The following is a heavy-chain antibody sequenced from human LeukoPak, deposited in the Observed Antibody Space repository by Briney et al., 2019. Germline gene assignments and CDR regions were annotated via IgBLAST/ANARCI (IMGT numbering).Heavy chain of an antibody. J-gene: IGHJ4*02. Sequence: ASVKLSCKSSGYTFTSNGISWLRQAPGQPLEWMGWISTYNSNTNYAQNPQGSVTMTTDTSTSAAYTELKCLRTDDTAVYYCAEDKDWVFEYWGQGTLVTVSS. CDR3: AEDKDWVFEY. V-gene: IGHV1-18*01. CDR2: ISTYNSNT. D-gene: IGHD3-9*01. CDR1: GYTFTSNG.